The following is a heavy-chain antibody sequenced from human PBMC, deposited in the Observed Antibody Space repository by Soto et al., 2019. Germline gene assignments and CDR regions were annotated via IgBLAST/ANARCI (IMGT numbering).Heavy chain of an antibody. CDR1: GFAFSSHV. CDR3: VREKNTATNWQIDL. D-gene: IGHD4-17*01. CDR2: ISGSSATI. J-gene: IGHJ2*01. V-gene: IGHV3-48*02. Sequence: GGSLRLSCVASGFAFSSHVMNWVRQAPGKGLEWVSYISGSSATILYADVLRGRITISRDNGENSLYLQIHSLRDDETAIYYCVREKNTATNWQIDLWGRGTLVTVSS.